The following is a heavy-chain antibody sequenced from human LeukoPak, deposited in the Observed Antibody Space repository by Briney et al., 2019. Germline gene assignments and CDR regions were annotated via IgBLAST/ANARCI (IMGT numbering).Heavy chain of an antibody. J-gene: IGHJ6*03. D-gene: IGHD3-10*01. CDR2: IRYDGSNK. Sequence: GGSLRLSCAASGFTFSSYGMHWVRQAPGKGLEWVAFIRYDGSNKYYADSVKGRFTISRDNSKNTLYLQMNSLRAEDTAVYYCAKGPDYHGSGSYYRYYYYYMDVWGKGTTVTISS. V-gene: IGHV3-30*02. CDR1: GFTFSSYG. CDR3: AKGPDYHGSGSYYRYYYYYMDV.